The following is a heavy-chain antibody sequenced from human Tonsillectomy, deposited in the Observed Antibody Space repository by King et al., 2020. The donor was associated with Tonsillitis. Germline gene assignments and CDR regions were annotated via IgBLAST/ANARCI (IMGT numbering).Heavy chain of an antibody. CDR3: TRDLYLTSYDALTGFYY. CDR1: GYPFATYY. D-gene: IGHD3-9*01. J-gene: IGHJ4*02. V-gene: IGHV1-2*02. CDR2: INPNSGGT. Sequence: QLVQSGPAVAKPGASVQVSCKTSGYPFATYYIHWVRQAPGQGLEWMGWINPNSGGTNFAQKFKDRVTMTRDTSISTAYMELSSLRSEDTAVYYCTRDLYLTSYDALTGFYYWGQGTLVTVSS.